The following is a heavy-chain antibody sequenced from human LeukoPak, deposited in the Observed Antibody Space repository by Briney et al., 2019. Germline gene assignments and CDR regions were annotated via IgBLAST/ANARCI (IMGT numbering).Heavy chain of an antibody. J-gene: IGHJ6*03. V-gene: IGHV1-69*06. CDR3: ARDHGDQLLWFGELSYHYYYYMDV. CDR1: GYTFSSHY. D-gene: IGHD3-10*01. Sequence: GASVKVSCKASGYTFSSHYMHWVRQAPGQGLEWMGGIIPIFGTANYAQKFQGRVTITADKSTSTAYMELSSLRSEDTAVYYCARDHGDQLLWFGELSYHYYYYMDVWGKGTTVTVSS. CDR2: IIPIFGTA.